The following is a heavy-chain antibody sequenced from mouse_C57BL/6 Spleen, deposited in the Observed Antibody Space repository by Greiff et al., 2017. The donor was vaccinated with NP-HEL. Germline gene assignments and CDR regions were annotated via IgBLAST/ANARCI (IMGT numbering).Heavy chain of an antibody. J-gene: IGHJ4*01. CDR1: GFTFRDYY. Sequence: EVKVVESEGGLVQPGSSMKLSCTASGFTFRDYYMACVRQVPETGLEWVSNIYYDGSSTYYLDSLKSRFIISRDNAKNILYLQMSSLKSEDTATYYCARGARAMDYWGKGTSVTVSS. CDR2: IYYDGSST. D-gene: IGHD3-3*01. CDR3: ARGARAMDY. V-gene: IGHV5-16*01.